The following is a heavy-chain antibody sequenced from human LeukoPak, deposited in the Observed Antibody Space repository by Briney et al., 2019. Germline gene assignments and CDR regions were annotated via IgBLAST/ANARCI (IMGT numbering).Heavy chain of an antibody. CDR2: ISAYNGNT. CDR1: GYTFTSYG. V-gene: IGHV1-18*01. J-gene: IGHJ4*02. Sequence: GASVKVCCKASGYTFTSYGISWVRQAPGQGLEWMGWISAYNGNTNYAQKLQGRVTMTTDTSTSTAYMELRSLRSDDTAVYYCARDPYYYDSSGTLDYWGQGTLVTVSS. CDR3: ARDPYYYDSSGTLDY. D-gene: IGHD3-22*01.